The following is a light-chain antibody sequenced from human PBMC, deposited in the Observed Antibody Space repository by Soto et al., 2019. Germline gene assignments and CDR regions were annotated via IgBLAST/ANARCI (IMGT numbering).Light chain of an antibody. CDR1: SGDIGDYNY. CDR3: CSYTRSGTLI. V-gene: IGLV2-14*01. CDR2: DVS. J-gene: IGLJ1*01. Sequence: VLTPPASVSGSPGRSITISCVGTSGDIGDYNYVSWYQQHPGKVPKVIIYDVSNRPSGVSYRFSGTKSGNTASLTVSGLQAEDEADYYCCSYTRSGTLIFGTGTKVTVL.